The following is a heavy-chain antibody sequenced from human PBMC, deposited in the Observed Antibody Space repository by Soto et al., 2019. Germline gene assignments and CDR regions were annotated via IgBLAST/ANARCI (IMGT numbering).Heavy chain of an antibody. CDR1: GFSDSHYH. D-gene: IGHD4-4*01. J-gene: IGHJ4*02. Sequence: EVQLVDSGGGLVQPWGYLRLSCAASGFSDSHYHMNWVRQAPGKGPEWGSIITVGDVTYYADSVKGRFTISRDISRNTVDQQMNSLRGDDTAVYYCAVGRDYSKGGDHWCQRTLVIVSS. CDR2: ITVGDVT. CDR3: AVGRDYSKGGDH. V-gene: IGHV3-66*01.